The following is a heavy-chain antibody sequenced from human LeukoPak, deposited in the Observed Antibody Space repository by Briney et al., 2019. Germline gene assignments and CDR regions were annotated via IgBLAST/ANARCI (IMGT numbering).Heavy chain of an antibody. Sequence: SETLSLTCTVSGGSISSGGYYWSWIRQHPGKGLEWIGYIYYSGSTYYNPSLKSRVTISVDTSKNQFSLKLTSVTAADTAVYYRARVDGFGESPLDAFDVWGQGTMVTVSS. CDR1: GGSISSGGYY. CDR3: ARVDGFGESPLDAFDV. J-gene: IGHJ3*01. D-gene: IGHD3-10*01. CDR2: IYYSGST. V-gene: IGHV4-31*03.